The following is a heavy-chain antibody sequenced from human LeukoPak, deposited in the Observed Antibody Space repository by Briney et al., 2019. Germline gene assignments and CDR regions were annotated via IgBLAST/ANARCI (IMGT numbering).Heavy chain of an antibody. D-gene: IGHD5-18*01. J-gene: IGHJ6*03. CDR1: GGSISSGSYC. CDR2: IYYSGST. V-gene: IGHV4-61*10. CDR3: ARTTEGGYTYNYFYYYYMDV. Sequence: PSETLSLTCTVSGGSISSGSYCWSWIRQPAGKGLEWIGYIYYSGSTNYNPSLKSRVTISVDTSKNQFSLKLSSVTAADTAVYYCARTTEGGYTYNYFYYYYMDVWGKGTTVTISS.